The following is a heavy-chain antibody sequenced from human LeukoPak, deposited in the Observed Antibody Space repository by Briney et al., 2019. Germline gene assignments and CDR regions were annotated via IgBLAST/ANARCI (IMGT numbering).Heavy chain of an antibody. CDR3: ARDRRSSSWSPNWFDP. J-gene: IGHJ5*02. D-gene: IGHD6-13*01. CDR1: GYTFTSYD. Sequence: ASVKVSCKASGYTFTSYDINWVRQATGQGLEWMGWMNPNSGNTGYAQKFQGRVTITRNTSISTAYMELSSLRSEDTAVYCCARDRRSSSWSPNWFDPWGQGTLVTVSS. CDR2: MNPNSGNT. V-gene: IGHV1-8*03.